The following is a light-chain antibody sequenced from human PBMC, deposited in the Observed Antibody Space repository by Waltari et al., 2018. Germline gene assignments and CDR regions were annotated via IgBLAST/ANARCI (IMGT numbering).Light chain of an antibody. CDR1: QSISSN. V-gene: IGKV3D-15*03. CDR3: QQYNNWPPGT. J-gene: IGKJ1*01. Sequence: EIVMTQSPATLYVSPGERATLSCRPSQSISSNLAGYQQKPGQAPRLRISGASIRSTGVPARFSGSGSETEFTLTISILQSEDFAVYFCQQYNNWPPGTFGQGTKVEIK. CDR2: GAS.